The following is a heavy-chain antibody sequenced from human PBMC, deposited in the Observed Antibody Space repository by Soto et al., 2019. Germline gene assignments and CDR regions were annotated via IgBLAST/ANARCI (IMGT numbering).Heavy chain of an antibody. CDR1: GGTFTNYA. CDR2: ISPIFNTT. J-gene: IGHJ4*02. CDR3: ARIAYCISSNCHRLFDD. V-gene: IGHV1-69*12. Sequence: QVQLVQSGAEVKKPGSSVKVSCKASGGTFTNYAISWVRQAPGQGLEWMGGISPIFNTTNYAQNFQGRVTVTADESTSTAYMVLTRLRSEDTAVYYCARIAYCISSNCHRLFDDWGQGTVVPVSS. D-gene: IGHD2-2*01.